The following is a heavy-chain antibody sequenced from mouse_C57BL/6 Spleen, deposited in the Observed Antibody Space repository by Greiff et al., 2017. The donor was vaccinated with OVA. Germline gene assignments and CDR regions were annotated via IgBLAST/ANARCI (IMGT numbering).Heavy chain of an antibody. CDR3: AREGGNYAMDY. V-gene: IGHV1-52*01. CDR1: GYTFTSYW. CDR2: IDPSDSET. J-gene: IGHJ4*01. Sequence: QVQLQQPGAELVRPGSSVKLSCKASGYTFTSYWMHWVKQRPIQGLEWIGNIDPSDSETNYNQKFKDKATLTVDKSSSTAYMQLSSLTSEESAVYYCAREGGNYAMDYWGQGTSVTVSS.